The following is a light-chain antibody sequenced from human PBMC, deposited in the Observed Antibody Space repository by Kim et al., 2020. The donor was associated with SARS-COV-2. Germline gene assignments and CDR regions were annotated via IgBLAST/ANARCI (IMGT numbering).Light chain of an antibody. CDR2: GVS. CDR3: QQLDSSPSYT. V-gene: IGKV3-20*01. CDR1: QSRSNTY. J-gene: IGKJ2*01. Sequence: PGERAPLPCRASQSRSNTYLAWYQQKPGQAPRLLIYGVSHRATGIPDRFTGSGSGTDFTLTISRLEPEDFAVYYCQQLDSSPSYTFGQGTKVEIK.